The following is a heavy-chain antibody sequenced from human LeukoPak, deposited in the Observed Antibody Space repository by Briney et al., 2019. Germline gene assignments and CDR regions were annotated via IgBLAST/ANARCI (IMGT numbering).Heavy chain of an antibody. D-gene: IGHD1-26*01. V-gene: IGHV4-34*01. CDR1: GGSFSGYY. J-gene: IGHJ4*02. CDR2: INHSGST. Sequence: PSETLSLTCAVYGGSFSGYYWSWIRQPPGKGLEWIGEINHSGSTNYNPSLKSRVTISVDTSKNQFSLKLSSVTAADTAVYYCARKGATTYYFDYWGQGALVTVSS. CDR3: ARKGATTYYFDY.